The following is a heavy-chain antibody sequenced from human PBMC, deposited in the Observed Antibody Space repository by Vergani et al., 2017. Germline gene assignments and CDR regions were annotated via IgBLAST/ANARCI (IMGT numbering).Heavy chain of an antibody. CDR3: ARGASGDYVSSFDY. Sequence: QVQLVESGGGVVQPGRSLRLSCAASGFTFSSYAMHWVRQAPGKGLEWVAVISYDRSNKYYADSVKGRFTISRDNSKNTLYLQMNSLRAEDTAVYYCARGASGDYVSSFDYWGQGTLVTVSS. CDR2: ISYDRSNK. J-gene: IGHJ4*02. CDR1: GFTFSSYA. D-gene: IGHD4-17*01. V-gene: IGHV3-30-3*01.